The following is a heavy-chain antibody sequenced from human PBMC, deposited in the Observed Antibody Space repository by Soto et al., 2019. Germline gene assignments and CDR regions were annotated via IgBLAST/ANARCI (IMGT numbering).Heavy chain of an antibody. CDR3: ARDRTEWELLLAAFDI. J-gene: IGHJ3*02. Sequence: GGSLRLSCAASGFTFSSYSMNWVRQAPGKGLEWVSYISSSSSTIYYADSVKGRFTISRDNAKNSLYLQMNSLRDEDTAVYYCARDRTEWELLLAAFDIWGQGTMVTVSS. D-gene: IGHD1-26*01. V-gene: IGHV3-48*02. CDR2: ISSSSSTI. CDR1: GFTFSSYS.